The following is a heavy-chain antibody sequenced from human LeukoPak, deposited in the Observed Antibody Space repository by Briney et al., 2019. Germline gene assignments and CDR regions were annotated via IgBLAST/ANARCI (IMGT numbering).Heavy chain of an antibody. V-gene: IGHV3-21*01. D-gene: IGHD1-26*01. CDR1: GFTFSSYA. Sequence: GGSLSLFCAASGFTFSSYAMNWVRQAPGKGLEWVSSISSSSSYIYYADSVKGRFTISRDNAKNSLYLQMNSLRAEDTAVYYCARPPVGATTSSAFDIWGQGTMVTVSS. CDR3: ARPPVGATTSSAFDI. CDR2: ISSSSSYI. J-gene: IGHJ3*02.